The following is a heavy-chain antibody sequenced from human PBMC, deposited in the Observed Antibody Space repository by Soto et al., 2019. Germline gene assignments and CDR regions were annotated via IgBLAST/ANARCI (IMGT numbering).Heavy chain of an antibody. Sequence: SETLSLTCTVSGGSVSSGSYYWSWIRQPPGKGLEWIGYIYYSGSTNYNPSLKSRVTISVDTSKNQFSLKLSSVTAADTAVYYCARVSYDFWSGYLGPYYFDYWGQGTLVTVSS. CDR3: ARVSYDFWSGYLGPYYFDY. CDR1: GGSVSSGSYY. V-gene: IGHV4-61*01. D-gene: IGHD3-3*01. J-gene: IGHJ4*02. CDR2: IYYSGST.